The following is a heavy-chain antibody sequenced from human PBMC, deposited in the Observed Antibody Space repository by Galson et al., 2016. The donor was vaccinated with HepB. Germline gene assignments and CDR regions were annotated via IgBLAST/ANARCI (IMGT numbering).Heavy chain of an antibody. CDR3: ARDRDGGRYYSFDY. J-gene: IGHJ4*02. CDR2: INPSDDTR. V-gene: IGHV1-46*01. D-gene: IGHD1-26*01. CDR1: GYYFTSYY. Sequence: SVKVSCKASGYYFTSYYIHWVRQAPGQGLEWMGVINPSDDTRSYAQKFQGRITVTRDTSTCTVYMELTNLRSEDTAFYYCARDRDGGRYYSFDYWGQGTLVTVSP.